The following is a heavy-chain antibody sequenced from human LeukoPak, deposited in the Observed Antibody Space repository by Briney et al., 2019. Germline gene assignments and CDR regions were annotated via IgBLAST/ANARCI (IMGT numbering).Heavy chain of an antibody. J-gene: IGHJ3*02. V-gene: IGHV4-39*07. D-gene: IGHD6-13*01. Sequence: SETLSLTCTVSGGSISSSSYYWGWIRQPPGKGLEWIGEINHSGSTNYNPSLKSRVTISVDTSKNQFSLKLSSVTAADTAVYYCARGPGYSSSDGAFDIWGQGTMVTVSS. CDR3: ARGPGYSSSDGAFDI. CDR2: INHSGST. CDR1: GGSISSSSYY.